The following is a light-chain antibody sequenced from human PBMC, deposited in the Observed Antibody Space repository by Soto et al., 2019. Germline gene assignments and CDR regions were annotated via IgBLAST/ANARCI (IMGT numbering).Light chain of an antibody. CDR3: SSYTSSSTLEV. Sequence: QSVLTQPASVSGSPGQSITISCTGTSSDVGGYNYVSWYQQHPGKAPKLMIYDVSNRPSGVSNRFSGSKSSNTASLTISGRRAEDEADYDCSSYTSSSTLEVFGTGTKLTVL. J-gene: IGLJ1*01. CDR1: SSDVGGYNY. CDR2: DVS. V-gene: IGLV2-14*01.